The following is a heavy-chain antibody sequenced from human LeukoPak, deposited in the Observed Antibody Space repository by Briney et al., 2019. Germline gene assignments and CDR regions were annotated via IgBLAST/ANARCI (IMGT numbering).Heavy chain of an antibody. CDR1: GFTFSTYG. V-gene: IGHV3-23*01. J-gene: IGHJ4*02. D-gene: IGHD2-15*01. CDR3: VKDRGTTTSTWYGAFDF. Sequence: GGSLRLSCSASGFTFSTYGMSWVRQAPGKGLEWVSSISGRGGSTYSSCSVKGRFIISRDNSKNTLYLQMNNVRGEDTALYYCVKDRGTTTSTWYGAFDFWGQGALVTVSS. CDR2: ISGRGGST.